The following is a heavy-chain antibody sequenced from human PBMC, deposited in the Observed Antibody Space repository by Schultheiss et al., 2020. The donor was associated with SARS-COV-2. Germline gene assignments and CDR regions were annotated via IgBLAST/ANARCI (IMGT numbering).Heavy chain of an antibody. CDR2: IYYSGST. V-gene: IGHV4-34*01. D-gene: IGHD1-26*01. CDR3: AGQVGSYMNWFDP. CDR1: GGSFSGYY. J-gene: IGHJ5*02. Sequence: SETLSLTCAVYGGSFSGYYWSWIRQPPGKGLEWIGSIYYSGSTYYNPSLKSRVTISVDTSKNQFSLKLSSVTAADTAVYYCAGQVGSYMNWFDPWGQGTLVTVSS.